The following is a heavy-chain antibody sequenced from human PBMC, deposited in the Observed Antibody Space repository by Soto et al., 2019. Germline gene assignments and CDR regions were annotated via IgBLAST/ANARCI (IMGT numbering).Heavy chain of an antibody. V-gene: IGHV1-69*01. CDR2: IIPISDTT. Sequence: QVQLVQSGAEVKKPGSSVKVSCKASGGTFSSYAISWVRQAPGQGLQWMGGIIPISDTTNYAQKFQGRVTITADESTSTAYMELSSLRSEDTAVYYCARSQGSSTRLEIYYYYYSGMDVWGQGTTVTVSS. CDR1: GGTFSSYA. CDR3: ARSQGSSTRLEIYYYYYSGMDV. D-gene: IGHD2-2*01. J-gene: IGHJ6*02.